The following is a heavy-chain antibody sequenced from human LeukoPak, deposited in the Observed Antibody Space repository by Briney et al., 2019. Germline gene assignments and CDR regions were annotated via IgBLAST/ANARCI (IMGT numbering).Heavy chain of an antibody. CDR3: ARERGGVDAFDI. CDR2: INPSGGST. Sequence: ASVKVSCKAPGYTFTSYYMHWVRQAPGQGLEWMGIINPSGGSTSYAQKFQGRVTMTRDTSTSTVYMELSSLRSEDTAVYYCARERGGVDAFDIWGQGTMVTVSS. D-gene: IGHD3-10*01. V-gene: IGHV1-46*01. CDR1: GYTFTSYY. J-gene: IGHJ3*02.